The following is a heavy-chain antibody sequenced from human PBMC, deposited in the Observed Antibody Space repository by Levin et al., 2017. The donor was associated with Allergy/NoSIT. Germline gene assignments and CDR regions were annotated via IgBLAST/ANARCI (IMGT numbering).Heavy chain of an antibody. Sequence: PGGSLRLSCAASGFTFSSYEMNWVRQAPGKGLEWVSYISSSGSTIYYADSVKGRFTISRDNAKNSLYLQMNSLRAEDTAVYYCARDWDDLSSTIFGVVDYYYYGMDVWGQGTTVTVSS. CDR2: ISSSGSTI. CDR1: GFTFSSYE. D-gene: IGHD3-3*01. J-gene: IGHJ6*02. V-gene: IGHV3-48*03. CDR3: ARDWDDLSSTIFGVVDYYYYGMDV.